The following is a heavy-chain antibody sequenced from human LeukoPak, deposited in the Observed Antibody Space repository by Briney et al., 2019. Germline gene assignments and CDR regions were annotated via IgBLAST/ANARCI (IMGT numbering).Heavy chain of an antibody. CDR2: IKQDGSEK. Sequence: GGSLRLSCAASGFTFSSYWMSWVREAPGKGLEWVANIKQDGSEKYYVDSVKGRFTISRDNAKNTLYLQMNSLRAEDTAVYHCARDLGLRYFDWSPYFDYWGQGTLVTVSP. D-gene: IGHD3-9*01. J-gene: IGHJ4*02. V-gene: IGHV3-7*01. CDR1: GFTFSSYW. CDR3: ARDLGLRYFDWSPYFDY.